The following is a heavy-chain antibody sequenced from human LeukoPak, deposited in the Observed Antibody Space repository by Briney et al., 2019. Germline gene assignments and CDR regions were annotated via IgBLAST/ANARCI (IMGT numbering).Heavy chain of an antibody. Sequence: GASVKVSCKASGYTFTSYGISWVRQAPGQGLEWMGRIIPILGIANYAQKFQGRVTITADKSTSTAYMELSSLRSEDTAVYYCARVRISLPLLDGMDVWGQGTTVTVSS. CDR3: ARVRISLPLLDGMDV. D-gene: IGHD2-15*01. J-gene: IGHJ6*02. CDR2: IIPILGIA. V-gene: IGHV1-69*04. CDR1: GYTFTSYG.